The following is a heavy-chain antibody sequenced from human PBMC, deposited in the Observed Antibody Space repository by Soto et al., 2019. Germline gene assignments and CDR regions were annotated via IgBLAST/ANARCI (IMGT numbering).Heavy chain of an antibody. Sequence: EVQLVESGGGLVQPGGSLRLSCAASGFTFSSYDMHWVRQATGKGLEWVSAIGTAGDTYYPGSVKGRFTISRENAKNSLYLQMNSLRAGDTAVYYCAREAAAGQFDYWGQGTLVTVSS. CDR3: AREAAAGQFDY. D-gene: IGHD6-13*01. J-gene: IGHJ4*02. CDR1: GFTFSSYD. CDR2: IGTAGDT. V-gene: IGHV3-13*04.